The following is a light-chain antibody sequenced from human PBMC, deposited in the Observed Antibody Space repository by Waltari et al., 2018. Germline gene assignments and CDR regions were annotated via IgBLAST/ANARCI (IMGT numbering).Light chain of an antibody. J-gene: IGLJ3*02. V-gene: IGLV1-40*01. CDR2: GST. CDR1: GSHIGAGFY. CDR3: QSYDTSLSVV. Sequence: QSVLTQVPSMSGAPGQRVTISCTGSGSHIGAGFYVPWYQQLPRAAPKLLIYGSTSRPLGVPDRFFGSTSGTSASLVIIGLQPEDEAVYYCQSYDTSLSVVFGGGTKLTVL.